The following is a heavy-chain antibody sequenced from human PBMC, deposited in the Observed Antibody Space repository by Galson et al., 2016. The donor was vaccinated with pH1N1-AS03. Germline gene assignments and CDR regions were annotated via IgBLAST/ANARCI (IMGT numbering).Heavy chain of an antibody. D-gene: IGHD1-1*01. V-gene: IGHV3-23*01. CDR3: ATNALKVRVDY. CDR2: ISGTGGSP. CDR1: GFTFSDYA. J-gene: IGHJ4*02. Sequence: SLRLSCAASGFTFSDYAMGWVRQAPGKGLEWLAEISGTGGSPFYADSVKGRVTISRDNSKNTVYLQMTSLRAEDTAVYYCATNALKVRVDYWGQGTPVTVSS.